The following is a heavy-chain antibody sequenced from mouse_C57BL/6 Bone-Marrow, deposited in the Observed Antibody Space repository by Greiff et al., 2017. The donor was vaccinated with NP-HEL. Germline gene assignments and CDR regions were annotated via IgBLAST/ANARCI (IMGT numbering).Heavy chain of an antibody. V-gene: IGHV1-59*01. CDR1: GYTFTSYW. Sequence: QVQLKQPGAELVRPGTSVKLSCKASGYTFTSYWMHWVKQRPGQGLEWIGVIDPSDSYTNYNQKFKGKATLTVDTSSSTAYMQLSSLTSEDSAVYYCARDRLYGSYYAMDYWGQGTSVTVSS. D-gene: IGHD1-1*01. CDR3: ARDRLYGSYYAMDY. CDR2: IDPSDSYT. J-gene: IGHJ4*01.